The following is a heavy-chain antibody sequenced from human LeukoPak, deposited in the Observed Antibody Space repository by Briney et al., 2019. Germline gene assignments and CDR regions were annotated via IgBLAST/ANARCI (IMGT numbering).Heavy chain of an antibody. CDR1: GSGFTLSTYA. Sequence: GGSLRLSCAASGSGFTLSTYAMSWVRQAPGKGLEWVSSISGSDGNTFYADSVKGRFTISRDDSRKRLYMQMNSLRDEDTAVYHCVKDLHSSSWYRDAFDIWGQGTMVTVSS. J-gene: IGHJ3*02. D-gene: IGHD6-13*01. V-gene: IGHV3-23*01. CDR2: ISGSDGNT. CDR3: VKDLHSSSWYRDAFDI.